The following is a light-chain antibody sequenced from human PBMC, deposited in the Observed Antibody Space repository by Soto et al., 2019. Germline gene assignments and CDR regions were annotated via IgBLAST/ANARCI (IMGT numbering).Light chain of an antibody. CDR3: QHRHNWPTWT. V-gene: IGKV3-11*01. CDR1: QSVSSH. Sequence: EVVLTQSPATLSLSPGYRSTLSCRASQSVSSHFAWYQQKSGQAPRLLIYDASNRATGIPARFSGSGSGTDFTLTIRSLEPEDFAVYYCQHRHNWPTWTFGQGTTGDIK. CDR2: DAS. J-gene: IGKJ1*01.